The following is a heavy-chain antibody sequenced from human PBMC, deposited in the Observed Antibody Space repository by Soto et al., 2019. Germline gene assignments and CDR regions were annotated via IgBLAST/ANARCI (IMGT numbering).Heavy chain of an antibody. J-gene: IGHJ4*02. V-gene: IGHV3-9*01. CDR1: GFTFDDYA. CDR2: ISWNSGSI. Sequence: EVQLVESGGGLVQPGRSLRLSCAASGFTFDDYAMHWVRQAPGKGLEWVSGISWNSGSIGYADSVKGRFTISRDNAKNSLYLQMNSLRAEDTALYYCAKDIARHRLHLGELSLSPPFDYWGQGTLVTVSS. D-gene: IGHD3-16*02. CDR3: AKDIARHRLHLGELSLSPPFDY.